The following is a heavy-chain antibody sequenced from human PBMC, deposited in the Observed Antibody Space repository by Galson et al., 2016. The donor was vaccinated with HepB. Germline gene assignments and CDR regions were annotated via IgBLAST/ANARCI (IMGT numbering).Heavy chain of an antibody. Sequence: SLRLSCAASGFTFSDYWMAWVRQAPGKGLEWVANIKQDGSQNSYVDSVKGRFTISRDNTKNSLYLQMNTLRVEDTALYYCARDPIRRDGYTPDYWGQGILVIVSS. V-gene: IGHV3-7*03. D-gene: IGHD5-24*01. CDR2: IKQDGSQN. CDR3: ARDPIRRDGYTPDY. J-gene: IGHJ4*02. CDR1: GFTFSDYW.